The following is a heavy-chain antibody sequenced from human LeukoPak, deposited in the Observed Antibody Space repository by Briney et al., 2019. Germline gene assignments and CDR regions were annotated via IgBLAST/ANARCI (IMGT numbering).Heavy chain of an antibody. CDR3: TRDIGDFVSDF. CDR2: IHYGGTT. V-gene: IGHV4-39*02. D-gene: IGHD2-21*02. J-gene: IGHJ4*02. CDR1: GGSIGSGYY. Sequence: SEALSLTCTVSGGSIGSGYYWAWIRQPPGQGLEWIGSIHYGGTTHYNPSLQSRVTISADTSKNQFALDLRSVTAADTAVYYCTRDIGDFVSDFWGQGTLVTVSS.